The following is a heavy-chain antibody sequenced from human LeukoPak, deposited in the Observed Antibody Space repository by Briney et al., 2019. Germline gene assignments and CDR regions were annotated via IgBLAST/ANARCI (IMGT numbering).Heavy chain of an antibody. CDR2: INHSGGT. CDR1: GGSFSGYY. D-gene: IGHD4-17*01. J-gene: IGHJ4*02. V-gene: IGHV4-34*01. Sequence: KASETLSLTCAVYGGSFSGYYWSWIRHTPRKGLEWIGEINHSGGTKYNPSLKSRVTISVDTSKNQFSLKLSSVTAADTAVYYCARLYGDYGGYWGEGTLVTVSS. CDR3: ARLYGDYGGY.